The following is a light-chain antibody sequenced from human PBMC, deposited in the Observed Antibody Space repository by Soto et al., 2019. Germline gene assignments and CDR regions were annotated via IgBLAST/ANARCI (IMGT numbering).Light chain of an antibody. CDR1: QSISSW. V-gene: IGKV1-5*01. Sequence: DIQMTQSPSTLSASVGDRDTITCRASQSISSWLAWCQQKPGKAPKLLIYAASSLQSGVPSRFSDSGSGTEFTLTISSLQPDDFATYYCQHYNSYSEAFGQGTKVDIK. CDR3: QHYNSYSEA. J-gene: IGKJ1*01. CDR2: AAS.